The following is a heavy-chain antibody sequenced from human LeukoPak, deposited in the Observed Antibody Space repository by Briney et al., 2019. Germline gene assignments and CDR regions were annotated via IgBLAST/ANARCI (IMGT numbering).Heavy chain of an antibody. CDR3: AREDPQTTVPEGLDV. CDR1: GGSIGSYY. D-gene: IGHD4-17*01. V-gene: IGHV4-59*01. J-gene: IGHJ6*02. Sequence: SEALSFTCAVSGGSIGSYYWSWLRQPPGRGLEWIGYIYYSGTTNYNPSLKSRVTISVDTSKNQFPLKLTPVTAADTAVYYCAREDPQTTVPEGLDVWGQGTTVTVSS. CDR2: IYYSGTT.